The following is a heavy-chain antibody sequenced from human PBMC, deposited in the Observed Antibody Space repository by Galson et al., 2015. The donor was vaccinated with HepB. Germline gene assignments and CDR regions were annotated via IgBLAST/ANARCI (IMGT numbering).Heavy chain of an antibody. D-gene: IGHD3-22*01. V-gene: IGHV1-69*13. CDR3: ARGSVGSSGYYYFDY. J-gene: IGHJ4*02. CDR1: GYTFSSYP. Sequence: SVKVSCKASGYTFSSYPIARVRQAPGQGLEWMGGIIPIFGTANYAQKFQGRVTITADESTSTAYMELSSLRSEDTAVYYCARGSVGSSGYYYFDYWGQGTLVTVSS. CDR2: IIPIFGTA.